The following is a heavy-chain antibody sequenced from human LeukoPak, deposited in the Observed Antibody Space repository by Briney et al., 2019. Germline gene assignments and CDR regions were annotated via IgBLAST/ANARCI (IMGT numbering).Heavy chain of an antibody. J-gene: IGHJ4*02. CDR2: IYYSGST. Sequence: SETLSLTCTVSGGSISSSGYYWVWVRQPPGKGLEWIGSIYYSGSTHHNPSLKSRVTISVDTPKNQFSLKLSSVTAADTAVYYCASRIMGATSGGDFWGQGTLVTVSS. CDR1: GGSISSSGYY. V-gene: IGHV4-39*01. D-gene: IGHD1-26*01. CDR3: ASRIMGATSGGDF.